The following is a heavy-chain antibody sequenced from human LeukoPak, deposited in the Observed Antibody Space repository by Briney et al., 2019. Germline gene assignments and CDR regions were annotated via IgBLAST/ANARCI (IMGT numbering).Heavy chain of an antibody. J-gene: IGHJ5*02. CDR3: ARVAGGSIFGVVIQRGWFDP. Sequence: SETLSLTCTVSGGSISGYYWSWIRQPPGKGLEWIGYIYYSGNTDYNPSLKSQVTILVDTSKNQFSLKLSSVTAADTAVYYCARVAGGSIFGVVIQRGWFDPWGQGTLVTVSS. CDR2: IYYSGNT. D-gene: IGHD3-3*01. V-gene: IGHV4-59*12. CDR1: GGSISGYY.